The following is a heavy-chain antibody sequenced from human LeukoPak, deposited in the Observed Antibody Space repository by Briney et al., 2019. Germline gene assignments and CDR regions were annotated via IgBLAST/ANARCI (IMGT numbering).Heavy chain of an antibody. V-gene: IGHV4-34*01. CDR2: INHSGST. D-gene: IGHD6-19*01. Sequence: SETLSLTCAVYGGSFSGYYWSWIRQPPGKGLEWIGEINHSGSTNYNPSLKSRVTISVDKSKNQFSLKLSSVTAADTAVYYCARGGLYSSGWYGGDFDYWGQGTLVTVSS. CDR3: ARGGLYSSGWYGGDFDY. CDR1: GGSFSGYY. J-gene: IGHJ4*02.